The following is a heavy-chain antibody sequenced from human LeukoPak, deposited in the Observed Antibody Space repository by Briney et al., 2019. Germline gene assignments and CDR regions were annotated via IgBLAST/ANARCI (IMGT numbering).Heavy chain of an antibody. D-gene: IGHD3-10*01. Sequence: SETLSLTCTVSGGSISTYYWSWIRQPPGKGLEWIGYIYYTGSTNYNPSLKSRVTISVDASKNQFSLKLSSVTAADTAVYYCASANYYGSGSYWIDPRGQGTLVTVSS. V-gene: IGHV4-59*01. CDR1: GGSISTYY. CDR2: IYYTGST. CDR3: ASANYYGSGSYWIDP. J-gene: IGHJ5*02.